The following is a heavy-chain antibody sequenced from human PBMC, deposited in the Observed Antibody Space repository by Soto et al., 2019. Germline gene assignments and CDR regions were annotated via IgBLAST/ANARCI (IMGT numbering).Heavy chain of an antibody. CDR2: IYYSGST. D-gene: IGHD1-20*01. Sequence: SETLSLTCTVSGGSISSYYWSWIRQPPGKGLEWIGYIYYSGSTNYNPSLKSRVTISVDTSKNQFSLNLRSVSAADTAVYYCASKPYNWNTWMIYWGPGILVTVSS. CDR3: ASKPYNWNTWMIY. CDR1: GGSISSYY. J-gene: IGHJ4*02. V-gene: IGHV4-59*12.